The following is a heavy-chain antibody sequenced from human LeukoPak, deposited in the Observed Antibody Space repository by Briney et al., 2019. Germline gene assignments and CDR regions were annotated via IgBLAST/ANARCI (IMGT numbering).Heavy chain of an antibody. Sequence: ASVKVSCKASGYTFTGYYMRWVRQAPGQGLEGMGWINPNSGDTNYAQKFQVRVTMTRDTSISTAYMELSRLRSDDTAVYFCARDQNELLLGLDYWGQGTMVSVSS. V-gene: IGHV1-2*02. CDR3: ARDQNELLLGLDY. J-gene: IGHJ4*02. CDR1: GYTFTGYY. CDR2: INPNSGDT. D-gene: IGHD1-26*01.